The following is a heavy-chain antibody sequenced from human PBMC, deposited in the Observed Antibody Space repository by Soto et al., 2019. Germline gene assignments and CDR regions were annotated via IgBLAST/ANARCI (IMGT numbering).Heavy chain of an antibody. Sequence: PGGSLRLSCSASGFTFSSYAMHWVRQAPGKGLEYVSAISSNGGSTYYADSVKGRFTISRDNSKNTLYLQMSSLRAEDTAVYYCVKDEGYSGYDFAPLLYYYYGMDVWGQGTTVTVSS. D-gene: IGHD5-12*01. CDR1: GFTFSSYA. CDR2: ISSNGGST. V-gene: IGHV3-64D*06. J-gene: IGHJ6*02. CDR3: VKDEGYSGYDFAPLLYYYYGMDV.